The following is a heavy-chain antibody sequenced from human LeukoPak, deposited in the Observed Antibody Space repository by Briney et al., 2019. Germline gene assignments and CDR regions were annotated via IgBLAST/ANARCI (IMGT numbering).Heavy chain of an antibody. J-gene: IGHJ6*03. CDR3: AGGGSYYYYMDV. CDR2: LSSSSTYI. CDR1: GFTFSSYS. Sequence: GGSLRLSCAASGFTFSSYSMTWVRQAPGKGLEWVSSLSSSSTYIYYADSVKGRFTISGDNAKNSLYLQMNSLRAEDTAVYYCAGGGSYYYYMDVWGKGTTVTVSS. V-gene: IGHV3-21*01. D-gene: IGHD3-16*01.